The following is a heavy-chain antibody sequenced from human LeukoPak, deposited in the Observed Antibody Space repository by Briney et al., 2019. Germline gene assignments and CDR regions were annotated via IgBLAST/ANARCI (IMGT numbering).Heavy chain of an antibody. D-gene: IGHD3-10*01. V-gene: IGHV3-21*01. J-gene: IGHJ4*02. CDR2: ISSSSSYI. CDR3: AREVLLWFGELYCFDY. Sequence: GGSLRLSCAASGFTFSSYSMNWVRQAPGKGLEWVSSISSSSSYIYYADSVKGRFTISRDNAKNSLYLQMNSLRAEDTAVYYCAREVLLWFGELYCFDYWGQGTLVTVSS. CDR1: GFTFSSYS.